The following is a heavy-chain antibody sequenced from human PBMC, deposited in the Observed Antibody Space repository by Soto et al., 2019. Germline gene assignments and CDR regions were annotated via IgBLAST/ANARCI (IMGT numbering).Heavy chain of an antibody. D-gene: IGHD3-3*01. Sequence: SETLSLTCTVSGGSLRGSSWSWIRQSPGQGLEWIGYVYFGGGTNYSPSFMGRVTISVDTTANQFSLKLNSVTAADTAVYYCGSEKPRISPHYFFKGMAVGAQGP. CDR1: GGSLRGSS. CDR2: VYFGGGT. J-gene: IGHJ6*02. V-gene: IGHV4-59*01. CDR3: GSEKPRISPHYFFKGMAV.